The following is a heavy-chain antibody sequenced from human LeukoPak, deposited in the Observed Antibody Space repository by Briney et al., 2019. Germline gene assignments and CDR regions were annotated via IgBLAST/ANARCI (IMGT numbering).Heavy chain of an antibody. D-gene: IGHD3-16*01. V-gene: IGHV1-69*13. CDR2: IIPIFGTA. J-gene: IGHJ4*02. Sequence: GASVKVSCKASGGTFSSYAISWVRQAPGQGLEWMGGIIPIFGTANYAQKFQGRVTITADESTSTAYMELSSLRSEDTAVYYCARDQPLRGFMITFGGVSPLGYFDYWGQGTLVTVSS. CDR1: GGTFSSYA. CDR3: ARDQPLRGFMITFGGVSPLGYFDY.